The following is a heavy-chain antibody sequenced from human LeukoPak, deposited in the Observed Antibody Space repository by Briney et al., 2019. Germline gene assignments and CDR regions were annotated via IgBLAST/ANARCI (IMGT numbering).Heavy chain of an antibody. J-gene: IGHJ4*01. D-gene: IGHD6-13*01. Sequence: GGSLRLSCAASGFTFDDYAMHWVRQGPGKGLEWVSLIRGDGDSAYYADSVKGRFTISRDNAKNSLYLQMSSLRAEDTAVYYCARDGTAAGLYFDLWGQGTLVTVSS. V-gene: IGHV3-43*02. CDR2: IRGDGDSA. CDR1: GFTFDDYA. CDR3: ARDGTAAGLYFDL.